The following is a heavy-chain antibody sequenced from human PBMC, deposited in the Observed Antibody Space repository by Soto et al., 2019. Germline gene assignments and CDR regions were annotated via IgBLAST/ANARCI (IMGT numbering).Heavy chain of an antibody. CDR3: AHEIAVAGTFSLGY. D-gene: IGHD6-19*01. CDR2: IYWDDDK. CDR1: GFSLSPSGVA. Sequence: QITLKESGPTLVKPTQTLMLTCTFSGFSLSPSGVAVGWIRQPPGKALEWLAPIYWDDDKRYSPSLKRRLSITKGTSKNQVVLTMTNMDPVDTATYYCAHEIAVAGTFSLGYWGQGILVSVSP. V-gene: IGHV2-5*02. J-gene: IGHJ4*02.